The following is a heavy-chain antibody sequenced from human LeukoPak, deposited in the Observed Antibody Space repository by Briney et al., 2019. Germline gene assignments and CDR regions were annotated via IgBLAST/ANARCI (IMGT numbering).Heavy chain of an antibody. CDR3: AKLEVATGTVD. Sequence: GGSLRLSCAASGFTFSSYAMIWVRQAPGKGLEWVSSIGGSGGFTYYADSVKGRFTISRDNSKNTLYLQVNSLGAEDTAVYYCAKLEVATGTVDWGQGTLLTVSS. V-gene: IGHV3-23*01. J-gene: IGHJ4*02. D-gene: IGHD6-13*01. CDR1: GFTFSSYA. CDR2: IGGSGGFT.